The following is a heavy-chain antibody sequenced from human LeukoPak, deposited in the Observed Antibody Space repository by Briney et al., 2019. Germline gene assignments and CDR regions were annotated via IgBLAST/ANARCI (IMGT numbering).Heavy chain of an antibody. V-gene: IGHV4-39*01. D-gene: IGHD2-15*01. CDR1: GGSISSSSYY. J-gene: IGHJ4*02. CDR2: IYYSGST. CDR3: ASPYCSGGSCYCGMGDY. Sequence: SETLSLTCTVSGGSISSSSYYWGWIRQPPGKGLECFGSIYYSGSTYYNPSLKSRVTISVDTSKYQFSLKLSSVTAADTAVYYCASPYCSGGSCYCGMGDYWGQGTLVTVSS.